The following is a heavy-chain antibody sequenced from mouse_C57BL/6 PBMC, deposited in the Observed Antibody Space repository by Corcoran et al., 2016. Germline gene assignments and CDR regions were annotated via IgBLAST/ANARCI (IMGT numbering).Heavy chain of an antibody. J-gene: IGHJ2*01. V-gene: IGHV9-3*01. CDR1: GYTFTTYG. CDR3: AMTDY. Sequence: QIQLVQSGPELKKPGETVKISCKASGYTFTTYGTSWVKQAPGKGLKWMGWINTYSGVPTYADDFKGRFAFSLETSASTAYLQINNLKNEDTATYFCAMTDYWGQGTTLTVSS. CDR2: INTYSGVP.